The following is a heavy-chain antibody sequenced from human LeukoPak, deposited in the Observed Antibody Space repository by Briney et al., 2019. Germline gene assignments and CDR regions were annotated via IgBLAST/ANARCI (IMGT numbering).Heavy chain of an antibody. D-gene: IGHD2-15*01. CDR3: ARGAIDIVVVVAATFFDY. Sequence: ASVKVSCKASGYTFTSYGISWVRQAPGQGLECMGWISAYNGNTNYAQKLQGRVTMTTDTSTSTAYMELRSLRSDDTAVYYCARGAIDIVVVVAATFFDYWGQGTLVTVSS. J-gene: IGHJ4*02. CDR1: GYTFTSYG. CDR2: ISAYNGNT. V-gene: IGHV1-18*01.